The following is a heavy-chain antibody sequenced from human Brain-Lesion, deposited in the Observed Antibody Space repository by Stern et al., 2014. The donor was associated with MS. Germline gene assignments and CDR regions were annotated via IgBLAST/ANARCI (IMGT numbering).Heavy chain of an antibody. CDR3: ATLSPGVGGNYYRHFDY. Sequence: QVQLVESGAEVKQPGASVKVSCKVSGYTPTEFSMPWARQAPRKGIERLGGFDHEDGETINAQKFPGRVTMTEGTATDTAYMDLSSLRSDDPAVEYCATLSPGVGGNYYRHFDYWGQGTLVTVSS. J-gene: IGHJ4*02. D-gene: IGHD1-26*01. V-gene: IGHV1-24*01. CDR2: FDHEDGET. CDR1: GYTPTEFS.